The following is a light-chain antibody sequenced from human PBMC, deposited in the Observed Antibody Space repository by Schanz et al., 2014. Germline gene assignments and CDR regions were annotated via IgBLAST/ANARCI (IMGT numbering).Light chain of an antibody. Sequence: EIVLTQSPGTLSLSPGERATLSCRASQSVSSSYLAWYQQKPGQAPRLLIFGASSRATGVPDRFSASGSGTDFTLIISRLEPEDFAVYYCQQYGSSPVFGPGTKVDIK. CDR1: QSVSSSY. CDR3: QQYGSSPV. V-gene: IGKV3-20*01. J-gene: IGKJ3*01. CDR2: GAS.